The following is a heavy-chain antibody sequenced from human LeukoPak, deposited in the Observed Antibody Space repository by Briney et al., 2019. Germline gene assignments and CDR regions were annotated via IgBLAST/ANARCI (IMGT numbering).Heavy chain of an antibody. CDR3: ARAMRGYTAMVSGTSIGDY. Sequence: ASVKVSCKTSGYSFTGYYIHWVRQAPGQGLEWMGWINPNSGGTNYAQKFQGRVTMTRDTSISTAYMELSRLRSDDTAVYYCARAMRGYTAMVSGTSIGDYWGQGTLVTVSS. CDR1: GYSFTGYY. V-gene: IGHV1-2*02. CDR2: INPNSGGT. D-gene: IGHD5-18*01. J-gene: IGHJ4*02.